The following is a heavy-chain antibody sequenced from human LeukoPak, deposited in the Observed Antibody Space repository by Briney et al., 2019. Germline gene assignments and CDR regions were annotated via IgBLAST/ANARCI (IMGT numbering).Heavy chain of an antibody. Sequence: GGSLRLSCAASGFTFSSYRMNWVRQAPGKGLGWVSYISSSSSTIYYADSVKGRFTISRDNAKNSLYLQMNSLRAEDTAVYYCERERGYSYGAFDIWGQGTMVTVSS. CDR1: GFTFSSYR. CDR2: ISSSSSTI. J-gene: IGHJ3*02. CDR3: ERERGYSYGAFDI. V-gene: IGHV3-48*01. D-gene: IGHD5-18*01.